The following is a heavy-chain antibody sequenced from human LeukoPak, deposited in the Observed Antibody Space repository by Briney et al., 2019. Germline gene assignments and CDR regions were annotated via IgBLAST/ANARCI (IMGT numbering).Heavy chain of an antibody. CDR2: INPNSGDT. J-gene: IGHJ4*02. D-gene: IGHD3-10*01. Sequence: ASVKVSCKASGYTFTGYHMHWVRQAPGQGREWMGFINPNSGDTNYAQRFQGRVTMTRDTSITTAYMELSSLRSDDTAVYYCARELYGSGTYGFDYWGQGTLVTVSS. CDR3: ARELYGSGTYGFDY. CDR1: GYTFTGYH. V-gene: IGHV1-2*02.